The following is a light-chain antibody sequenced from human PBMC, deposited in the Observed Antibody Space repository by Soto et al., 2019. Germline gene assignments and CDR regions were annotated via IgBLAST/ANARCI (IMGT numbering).Light chain of an antibody. Sequence: DIQMTQSPSSVSASVGGRVTITCRASQVISSWLAWYQQKPGKAPKLLIYAASTLQSGVPSRFSGSGSGTEFTLTISSLQAEDVATYYCQQLNGYVALTFGGGTKVELK. CDR1: QVISSW. CDR3: QQLNGYVALT. V-gene: IGKV1D-12*01. CDR2: AAS. J-gene: IGKJ4*01.